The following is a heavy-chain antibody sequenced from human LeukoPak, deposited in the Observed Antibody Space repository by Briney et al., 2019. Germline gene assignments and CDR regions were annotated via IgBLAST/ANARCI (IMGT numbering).Heavy chain of an antibody. V-gene: IGHV3-21*01. CDR2: ITGDCNYI. Sequence: PGGSLRLSCAASGFTFNDYTMTWVRQAPGKGLEWVSSITGDCNYIFYADSVKGRFTISRDNAQNSLFLELNSLRGEDTAVYYCARERNFYYFDYWGQRALVTVSS. D-gene: IGHD3-3*01. CDR1: GFTFNDYT. J-gene: IGHJ4*02. CDR3: ARERNFYYFDY.